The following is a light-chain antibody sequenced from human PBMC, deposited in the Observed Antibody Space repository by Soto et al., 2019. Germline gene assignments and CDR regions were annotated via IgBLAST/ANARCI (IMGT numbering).Light chain of an antibody. V-gene: IGKV3-20*01. CDR3: QQYGSSPPYT. CDR2: GAS. CDR1: QNISSRY. J-gene: IGKJ2*01. Sequence: EIVLTQSPGTLSLSPGERATLSCRASQNISSRYLAWYQLKPGQAPRLLIYGASSRAPGIPHRFSVSGSGTDFTLTISRLEPEDFAVYYCQQYGSSPPYTFGQGTKLEIK.